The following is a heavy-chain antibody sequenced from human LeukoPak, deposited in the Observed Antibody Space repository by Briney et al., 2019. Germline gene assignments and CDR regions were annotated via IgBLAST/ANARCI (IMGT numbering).Heavy chain of an antibody. CDR3: AREGTNWVWWLRPFDY. CDR1: GGSISSSSYY. V-gene: IGHV4-39*07. CDR2: IYYSGST. D-gene: IGHD5-12*01. J-gene: IGHJ4*02. Sequence: SETLSLTCTVSGGSISSSSYYWGWIRQPPGKGLEWIGSIYYSGSTYYNPSLKSRVTISVDTSKNQFSLKLSSVTAADTAVYYCAREGTNWVWWLRPFDYWGQGTLVTVSS.